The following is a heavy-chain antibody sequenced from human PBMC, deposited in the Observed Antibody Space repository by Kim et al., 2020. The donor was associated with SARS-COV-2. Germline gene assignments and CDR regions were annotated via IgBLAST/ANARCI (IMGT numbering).Heavy chain of an antibody. CDR2: GNT. Sequence: GNTNYAQKLQGRVTMTTDTSTSTAYMELRSLRSDDTAVYYCARDPLGSDYWGQGTLVTVSS. CDR3: ARDPLGSDY. D-gene: IGHD7-27*01. V-gene: IGHV1-18*01. J-gene: IGHJ4*02.